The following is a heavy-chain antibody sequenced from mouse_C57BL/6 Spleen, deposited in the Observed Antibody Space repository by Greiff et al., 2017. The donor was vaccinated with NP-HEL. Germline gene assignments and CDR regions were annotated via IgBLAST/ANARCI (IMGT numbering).Heavy chain of an antibody. CDR1: GYTFTDYY. D-gene: IGHD2-2*01. CDR3: AREGGLRRKGYWYFDV. J-gene: IGHJ1*03. Sequence: EVQLQQSGPELVKPGASVKISCKASGYTFTDYYMNWVKQSHGKSLEWIGDINPNNGGTSYNQKFKGKATLTVDKSSSTAYMELRSLTSEDSAVYYCAREGGLRRKGYWYFDVWGTGTTVTVSS. V-gene: IGHV1-26*01. CDR2: INPNNGGT.